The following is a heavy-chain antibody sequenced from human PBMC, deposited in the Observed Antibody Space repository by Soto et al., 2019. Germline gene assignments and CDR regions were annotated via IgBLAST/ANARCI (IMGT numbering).Heavy chain of an antibody. J-gene: IGHJ5*02. CDR1: GFTFSSYG. D-gene: IGHD1-1*01. Sequence: PGGSLRLSCAASGFTFSSYGMHWVRQAPGKGLEWVAVISYDGSNKYYTDSVKGRFTISRDNSKNTLYLQMNSLIAEDTAVYYCAKDRATGTPNWFDPWGQGTLVTVSS. V-gene: IGHV3-30*18. CDR3: AKDRATGTPNWFDP. CDR2: ISYDGSNK.